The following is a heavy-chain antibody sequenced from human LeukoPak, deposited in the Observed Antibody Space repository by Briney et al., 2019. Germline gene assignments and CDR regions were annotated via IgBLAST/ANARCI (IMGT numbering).Heavy chain of an antibody. CDR1: GYTFTSYD. CDR2: MNPNSGNT. V-gene: IGHV1-8*01. J-gene: IGHJ6*03. Sequence: ASVKVSCKASGYTFTSYDINWVRQATGQGLEWMGWMNPNSGNTGYAQKFQGRVTMTRSTSISTAYMELSSLRSEDTAVYYCARAGLVLDWLLRSGYYYYMDVWGKGSTVTVSS. CDR3: ARAGLVLDWLLRSGYYYYMDV. D-gene: IGHD3-9*01.